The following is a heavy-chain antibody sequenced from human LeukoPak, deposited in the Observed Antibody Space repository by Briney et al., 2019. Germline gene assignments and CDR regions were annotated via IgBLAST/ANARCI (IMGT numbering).Heavy chain of an antibody. V-gene: IGHV4-59*01. CDR3: ARSHRIAADYYYGMDV. CDR2: IYYSGST. CDR1: GGSISSYY. J-gene: IGHJ6*02. D-gene: IGHD6-25*01. Sequence: SETLSLTCTVSGGSISSYYWNWIRQPPGKGLEWIGYIYYSGSTNYNPSLKSRVTISVDTSKNQFSLKLSSVTAADTAVYYCARSHRIAADYYYGMDVWGQGTTVTVSS.